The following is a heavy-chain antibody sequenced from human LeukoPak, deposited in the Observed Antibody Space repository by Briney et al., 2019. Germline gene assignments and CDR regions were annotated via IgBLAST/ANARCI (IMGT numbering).Heavy chain of an antibody. Sequence: GGSLRLSCAASEFTVSSNHMNWVRQAPGKGLEWVSVIYRDGSIQFIDSVKGRFTMSRDSSKNTLYLHMNNLRVEDTAVYSCVRRATKWYFDLWGRGTLVTVSS. CDR2: IYRDGSI. J-gene: IGHJ2*01. CDR1: EFTVSSNH. CDR3: VRRATKWYFDL. D-gene: IGHD1-1*01. V-gene: IGHV3-53*01.